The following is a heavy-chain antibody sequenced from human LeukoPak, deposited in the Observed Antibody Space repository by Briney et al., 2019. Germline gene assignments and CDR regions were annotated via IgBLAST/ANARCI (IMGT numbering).Heavy chain of an antibody. V-gene: IGHV3-23*01. J-gene: IGHJ3*02. CDR3: AKGNNVGAADDAFYM. CDR2: INARGDWT. Sequence: GGSLRLSCTASVFSFSDYAMTWVRQAPGKGLEWVSIINARGDWTLHADSVQGRFIISRANSKNTVYVQMNNLRAEDTAVYYCAKGNNVGAADDAFYMCGPGTVVTVSS. D-gene: IGHD3-3*01. CDR1: VFSFSDYA.